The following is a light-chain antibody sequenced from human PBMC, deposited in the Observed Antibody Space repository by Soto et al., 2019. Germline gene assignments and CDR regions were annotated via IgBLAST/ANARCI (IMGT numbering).Light chain of an antibody. Sequence: SALTQPASVSGSPGQSITISCTGTSSDVGGYDYVSWYQHHPGKAPKLIIYDVTNGPSGVSNRFFGSKSGNTASLTISGLQAEDEADYYCSSYTTSRTRIFGGGTKLTVL. CDR1: SSDVGGYDY. CDR3: SSYTTSRTRI. J-gene: IGLJ2*01. CDR2: DVT. V-gene: IGLV2-14*03.